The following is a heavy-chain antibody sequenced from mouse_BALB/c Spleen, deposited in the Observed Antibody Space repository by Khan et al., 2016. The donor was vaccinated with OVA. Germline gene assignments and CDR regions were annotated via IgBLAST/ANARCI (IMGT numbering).Heavy chain of an antibody. CDR1: GFDFSRYW. Sequence: EVKLLESGGGLVQPGGSLKLSCAASGFDFSRYWMSWVRQAPGQGLEWIGEINPDSSTINYKPSLKDKFIISRDNAKNTLYLQMSKMRSEDTALEYCARGLRRYYDAMNYWGQGTSVTVSA. V-gene: IGHV4-1*02. CDR3: ARGLRRYYDAMNY. D-gene: IGHD2-2*01. J-gene: IGHJ4*01. CDR2: INPDSSTI.